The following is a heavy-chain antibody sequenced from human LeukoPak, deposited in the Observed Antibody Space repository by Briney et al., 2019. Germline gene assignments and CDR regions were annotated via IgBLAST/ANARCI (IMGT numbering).Heavy chain of an antibody. J-gene: IGHJ4*02. V-gene: IGHV3-23*01. Sequence: GGSLRLSCVVSGFTFRSYALYWVRQAPGKGLEWVSEISGSPDNTYYADSVKGRFATSRDDSRNTLYLQMNSLRAEDTAVYYCARLVGVSPLDYWGQGTPVTVSS. CDR2: ISGSPDNT. CDR1: GFTFRSYA. D-gene: IGHD3-16*01. CDR3: ARLVGVSPLDY.